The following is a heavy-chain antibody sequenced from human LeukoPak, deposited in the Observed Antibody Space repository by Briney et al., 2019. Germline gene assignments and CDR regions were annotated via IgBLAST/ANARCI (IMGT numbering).Heavy chain of an antibody. CDR2: IRYDGSNK. CDR1: GFTFSSYG. V-gene: IGHV3-30*02. D-gene: IGHD5-24*01. CDR3: AKDGTSFGRDCYNCDY. J-gene: IGHJ4*02. Sequence: GGSLRLSCAASGFTFSSYGMHWVRQAPGKGLEWVAFIRYDGSNKYYADSVKGRFTISRDNSKNTLYLQMNSLRAEDTAVYYCAKDGTSFGRDCYNCDYWGQGTLVTVSS.